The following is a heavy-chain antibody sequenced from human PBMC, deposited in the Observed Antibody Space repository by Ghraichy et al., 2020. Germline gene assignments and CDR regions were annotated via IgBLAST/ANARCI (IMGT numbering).Heavy chain of an antibody. Sequence: ASVKVSCKASGYIFTTYYLHWVRQAPVQGLEWMGRINPGGGSTTYAQKYQGRVTMTRDSSTSTVYMELSSLSSEDTVVYHCARRKGTGYAFDLWGQGTMVTVSS. CDR1: GYIFTTYY. J-gene: IGHJ3*01. CDR3: ARRKGTGYAFDL. D-gene: IGHD2-8*02. V-gene: IGHV1-46*01. CDR2: INPGGGST.